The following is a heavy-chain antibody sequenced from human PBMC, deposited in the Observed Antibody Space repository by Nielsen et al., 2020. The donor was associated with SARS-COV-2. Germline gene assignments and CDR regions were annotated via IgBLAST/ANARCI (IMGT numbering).Heavy chain of an antibody. CDR3: ARADYYDSSGYYYDVSHYFDY. Sequence: GSLRLSCAASGFTFDDYGMSWVRQAPGKGLEWIGEIYPSGSTNYNPSLKSRVTISIDKSKNHFSLKLRSVTAADTAVYYCARADYYDSSGYYYDVSHYFDYWGQGTLVTVSS. D-gene: IGHD3-22*01. V-gene: IGHV4-34*01. CDR1: GFTFDDYG. CDR2: IYPSGST. J-gene: IGHJ4*02.